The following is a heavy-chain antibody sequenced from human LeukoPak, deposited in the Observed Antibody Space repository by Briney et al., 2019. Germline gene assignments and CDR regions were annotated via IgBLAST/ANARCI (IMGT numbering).Heavy chain of an antibody. Sequence: GGSLRLSCAASGFTFSGSGMHWVRQASGKGLEWVGRIRSKANSYATAYAASVKGRFTISRDDSKNTAYLQMNSLKTEDTAVYYCTRHDYGDYYYAFDIWGQGTMVTVSS. CDR2: IRSKANSYAT. CDR1: GFTFSGSG. J-gene: IGHJ3*02. CDR3: TRHDYGDYYYAFDI. D-gene: IGHD4-17*01. V-gene: IGHV3-73*01.